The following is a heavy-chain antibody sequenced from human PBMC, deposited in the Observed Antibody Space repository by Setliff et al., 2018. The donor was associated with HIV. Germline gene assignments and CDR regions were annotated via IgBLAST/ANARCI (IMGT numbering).Heavy chain of an antibody. J-gene: IGHJ6*03. V-gene: IGHV4-61*02. CDR1: GDSITSQSYY. CDR2: IYISGST. D-gene: IGHD3-10*01. CDR3: AKGFTMVRGAADYYFYYMDV. Sequence: KTSETLSLTCNVSGDSITSQSYYWSWIRQPAGKGLEWIGRIYISGSTNYNPYLKSRVSMSIDTSKKQFSLKLSSVTAADTAVYYCAKGFTMVRGAADYYFYYMDVWGKGTTVTVSS.